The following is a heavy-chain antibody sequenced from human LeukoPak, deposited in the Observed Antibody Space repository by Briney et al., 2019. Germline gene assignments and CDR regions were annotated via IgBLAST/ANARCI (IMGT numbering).Heavy chain of an antibody. V-gene: IGHV4-34*01. CDR1: GGSFSGYY. Sequence: PSETLSLTCAVYGGSFSGYYWSWIRQPPGKGLEWIGEINHSGSTNCSPSLKSRVTISVDTSKNQFSLKLSSVTAADTAVYYCRYYYDSSGYNFDYWGQGTLVTVSS. J-gene: IGHJ4*02. D-gene: IGHD3-22*01. CDR2: INHSGST. CDR3: RYYYDSSGYNFDY.